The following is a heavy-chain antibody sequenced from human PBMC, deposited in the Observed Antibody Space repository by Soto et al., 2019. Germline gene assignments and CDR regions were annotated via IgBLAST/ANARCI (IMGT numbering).Heavy chain of an antibody. CDR2: ISGSGGST. J-gene: IGHJ4*02. Sequence: AGSLRLSCAAYGFTFSSYAMSCVRQAPGKGLEWVSAISGSGGSTYYADSVKGRFTISRDNSKNTLYLQMNSLRAEDTAVYYCAKEFRLSSSWYPYYFDSWGQGPLATVYS. CDR1: GFTFSSYA. CDR3: AKEFRLSSSWYPYYFDS. D-gene: IGHD6-13*01. V-gene: IGHV3-23*01.